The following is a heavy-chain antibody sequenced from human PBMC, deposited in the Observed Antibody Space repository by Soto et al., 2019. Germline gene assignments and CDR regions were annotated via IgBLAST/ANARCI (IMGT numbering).Heavy chain of an antibody. J-gene: IGHJ4*02. V-gene: IGHV3-30-3*01. CDR3: ARPLRPEAGPYDSSGLTFDY. CDR2: ISYDGSNK. Sequence: GGSLRLSCAASGFTFSSYAMHWVRQAPGKGLEWVAVISYDGSNKYYADSVKGRFTISRDNSKNTLYLQMNSLRAEDTAVYYCARPLRPEAGPYDSSGLTFDYWGQGTLVTVSS. D-gene: IGHD3-22*01. CDR1: GFTFSSYA.